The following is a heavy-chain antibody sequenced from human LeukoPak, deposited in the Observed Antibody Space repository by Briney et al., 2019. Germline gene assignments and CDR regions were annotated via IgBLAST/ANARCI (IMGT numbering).Heavy chain of an antibody. V-gene: IGHV1-69*13. J-gene: IGHJ6*02. CDR2: IIPIFGTA. CDR3: ARVVYNWNNKRTYYYYYGMDV. D-gene: IGHD1/OR15-1a*01. CDR1: GGTFSSYA. Sequence: SVKVSCKASGGTFSSYAISWVRQAPGQGLEWMGGIIPIFGTANYAQKFQGRVTITADESTSTAYMELSSLRSEDTAVYYSARVVYNWNNKRTYYYYYGMDVWGQGTTVTVSS.